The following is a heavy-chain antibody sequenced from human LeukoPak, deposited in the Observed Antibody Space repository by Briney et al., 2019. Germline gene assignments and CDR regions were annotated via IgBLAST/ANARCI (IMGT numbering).Heavy chain of an antibody. Sequence: ASVTVSCKASGYTFTSYYMHWVRQAPGQGLEWMGIINPSGGSTSYAQKFQGRVTMTRDTSTSTVYMELSSLRSEDTAVYYCAKVTLHWMVGGPFDSWGQGTLVTVSS. V-gene: IGHV1-46*01. CDR1: GYTFTSYY. CDR2: INPSGGST. D-gene: IGHD3-10*01. CDR3: AKVTLHWMVGGPFDS. J-gene: IGHJ4*02.